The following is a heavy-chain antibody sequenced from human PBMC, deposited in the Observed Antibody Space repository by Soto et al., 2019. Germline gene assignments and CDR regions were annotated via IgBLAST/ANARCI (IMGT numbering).Heavy chain of an antibody. D-gene: IGHD3-22*01. Sequence: EVQLVESGGGLVQPGGSLRLSCVVSGFTFSNAWMSWVRQAPGKGLEWVGRIKSKTDGGTTDYAAPVKGRFTISRDDSKNTLYLQMNSLKSEDTAVYYCTTDWPVYYDSSGYYPYFDYWGQGTLVTVSS. V-gene: IGHV3-15*01. CDR2: IKSKTDGGTT. CDR1: GFTFSNAW. J-gene: IGHJ4*02. CDR3: TTDWPVYYDSSGYYPYFDY.